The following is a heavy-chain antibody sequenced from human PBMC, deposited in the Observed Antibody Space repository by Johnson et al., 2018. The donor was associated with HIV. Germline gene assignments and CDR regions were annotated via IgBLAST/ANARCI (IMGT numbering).Heavy chain of an antibody. CDR1: GFTFSSYA. V-gene: IGHV3-66*01. CDR3: ARILLGYCRA. D-gene: IGHD2-15*01. J-gene: IGHJ3*01. CDR2: IYSGGRT. Sequence: VQLVESGGGVVQPGRSLRLSCAASGFTFSSYAMHWVRQAPGKGLEWVSVIYSGGRTYYADFVQGRFTISRDNSKNTVYLLMNSLRGEDTAVYYCARILLGYCRAWGQGTMVTVSS.